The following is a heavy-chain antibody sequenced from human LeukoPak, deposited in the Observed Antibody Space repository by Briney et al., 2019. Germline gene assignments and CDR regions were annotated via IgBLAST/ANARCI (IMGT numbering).Heavy chain of an antibody. D-gene: IGHD3-3*01. CDR2: IYHSGST. V-gene: IGHV4-38-2*02. J-gene: IGHJ4*02. Sequence: SETLSLTCTVSGYSISSGYYWGWIRQPPGKGLEWIGSIYHSGSTYYNPSLKSRVTISVDTSKNQFSLKLSSVTAADTAVYYCASEGKYDFWSGYSYFDYWGQGTLVTVSS. CDR3: ASEGKYDFWSGYSYFDY. CDR1: GYSISSGYY.